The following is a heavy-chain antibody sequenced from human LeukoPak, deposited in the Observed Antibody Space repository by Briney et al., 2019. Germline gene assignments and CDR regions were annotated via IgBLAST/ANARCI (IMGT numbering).Heavy chain of an antibody. D-gene: IGHD3-3*01. Sequence: SVKVSCKASGGTFSSYAISWVRQAPGQGLEWMGGIIPIFGTANYAQKFQGRVTITADESTSTAYMELSSLRSEDTAVYYCARGPISYDFWSGYSLSYYYYYMDVWGKGTTVTVSS. CDR2: IIPIFGTA. CDR3: ARGPISYDFWSGYSLSYYYYYMDV. CDR1: GGTFSSYA. V-gene: IGHV1-69*01. J-gene: IGHJ6*03.